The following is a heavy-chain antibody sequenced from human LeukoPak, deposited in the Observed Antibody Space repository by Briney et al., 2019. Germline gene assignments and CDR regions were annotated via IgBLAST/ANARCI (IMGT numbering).Heavy chain of an antibody. J-gene: IGHJ4*02. CDR3: AGGSAGNDY. D-gene: IGHD6-13*01. Sequence: GGSLRLSCAASGFTFSTYWMSWVRQAPGKGLEWVANIKQDGSEKYYVDSVKGRFTISRGNAKNSLYLQMNSLRAEDTAMYYCAGGSAGNDYWGQGTLVTVSS. CDR1: GFTFSTYW. CDR2: IKQDGSEK. V-gene: IGHV3-7*01.